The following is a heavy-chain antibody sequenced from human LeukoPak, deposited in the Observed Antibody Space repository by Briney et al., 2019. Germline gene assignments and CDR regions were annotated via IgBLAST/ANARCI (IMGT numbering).Heavy chain of an antibody. J-gene: IGHJ4*02. Sequence: ASVKVSCKTSGYTFTGYYIHWVRQAPGQGPEWMGWIKPSSGDNNYAQKFLGRVTINRDTSISTPYMEVSRLRSDDTAVYYCARGKRSFDWFFRHWGQGSLVSVSS. CDR2: IKPSSGDN. V-gene: IGHV1-2*02. CDR3: ARGKRSFDWFFRH. CDR1: GYTFTGYY. D-gene: IGHD3-9*01.